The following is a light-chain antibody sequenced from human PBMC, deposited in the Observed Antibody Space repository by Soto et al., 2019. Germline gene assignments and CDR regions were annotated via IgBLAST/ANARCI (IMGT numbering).Light chain of an antibody. Sequence: EIVLTQSPGTLSLSPGERGTLSCRASQSVSSSYLAWYQQKPGQAPRLLIYGASSRATGIPDRFSGSGSGTDFTLTISSLEPEDFAVYYCQQRSNWPPLPFGGGTKVEIK. CDR2: GAS. V-gene: IGKV3D-20*02. CDR3: QQRSNWPPLP. J-gene: IGKJ4*01. CDR1: QSVSSSY.